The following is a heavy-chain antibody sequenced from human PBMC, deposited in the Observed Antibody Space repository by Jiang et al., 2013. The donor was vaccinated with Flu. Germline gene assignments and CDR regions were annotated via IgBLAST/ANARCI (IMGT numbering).Heavy chain of an antibody. V-gene: IGHV4-39*01. CDR1: GGSISSSSYY. CDR3: ARVIFGVVTGFDY. CDR2: IYYSGST. J-gene: IGHJ4*02. Sequence: ELLKPSETLSLTCTVSGGSISSSSYYWGWIRQPPGKGLEWIGSIYYSGSTYYNPSLKSRVTISVDTSKNQFSLKLSSVTAADTAVYYCARVIFGVVTGFDYWGQGTLVTVSS. D-gene: IGHD3-3*01.